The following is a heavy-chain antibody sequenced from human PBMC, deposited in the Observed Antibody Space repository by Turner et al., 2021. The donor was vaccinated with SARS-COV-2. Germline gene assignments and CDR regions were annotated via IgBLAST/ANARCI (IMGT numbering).Heavy chain of an antibody. CDR2: IYYSGST. CDR1: GCSISSSPYY. J-gene: IGHJ5*02. CDR3: ARRSEGYYGSGSHWFDP. D-gene: IGHD3-10*01. Sequence: QLQLQESGPGLVKHSETLSLPCTVSGCSISSSPYYWGWIRQPPGKGLEWIGSIYYSGSTYYNPSLKSRVTISVDTSKNQFSLKLSSVTAADTAVYYCARRSEGYYGSGSHWFDPWGQGTLVTVSS. V-gene: IGHV4-39*01.